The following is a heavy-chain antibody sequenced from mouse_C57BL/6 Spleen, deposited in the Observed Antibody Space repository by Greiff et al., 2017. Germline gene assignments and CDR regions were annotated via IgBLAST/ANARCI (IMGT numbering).Heavy chain of an antibody. V-gene: IGHV2-9-1*01. Sequence: VQVVESGPGLVAPSQCLSITCTVSGFSLTSYAISWVRQPPGKGLEWLGVIWTGGGTNYNSALKSRLSISKDNSKSQVFLKMNSLQTDDTARYYCARNYYGSSLYAMDYWGQGTSVTVSS. CDR2: IWTGGGT. J-gene: IGHJ4*01. CDR1: GFSLTSYA. CDR3: ARNYYGSSLYAMDY. D-gene: IGHD1-1*01.